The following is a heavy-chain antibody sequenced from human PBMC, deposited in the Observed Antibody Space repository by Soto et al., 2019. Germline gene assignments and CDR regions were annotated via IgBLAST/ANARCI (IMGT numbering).Heavy chain of an antibody. D-gene: IGHD3-3*02. CDR2: IYYSGST. CDR1: GGSISSSSYY. Sequence: NPSETLSLTCTVSGGSISSSSYYWGWIRQPPGKGLEWIGSIYYSGSTYYNPSLKSRVTISVDTSKNQFSLKLSSVTAADAAVYYCAGLHPLARVYAFDIWGQGTMVTVSS. CDR3: AGLHPLARVYAFDI. V-gene: IGHV4-39*01. J-gene: IGHJ3*02.